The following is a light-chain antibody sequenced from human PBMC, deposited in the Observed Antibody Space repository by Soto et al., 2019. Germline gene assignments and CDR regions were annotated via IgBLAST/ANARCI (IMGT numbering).Light chain of an antibody. CDR3: QQYNDWWS. CDR1: QSVSNN. Sequence: EIVMTQSPATLSVSPGESATLSCRASQSVSNNLTWYQQKPGQPPRLLIYGASTRATGVPGRFSGSGSGTEFTLTISSLQSEDFAVYYCQQYNDWWSFGLGTKVEIK. J-gene: IGKJ1*01. CDR2: GAS. V-gene: IGKV3-15*01.